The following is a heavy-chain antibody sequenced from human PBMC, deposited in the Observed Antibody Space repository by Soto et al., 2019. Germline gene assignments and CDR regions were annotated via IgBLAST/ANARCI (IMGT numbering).Heavy chain of an antibody. Sequence: QLVQSGAGVKSPGASVTLSCKGSGYTFINYAIHWVRQAPGRGLEWMGWINVGNSGTQYSQKFQGRVSITKDTSSSTVYMELRSLRSEDTAVYYCARHFAEPSTNTPYFYSFDVWGQGTTVTVSS. CDR1: GYTFINYA. V-gene: IGHV1-3*01. D-gene: IGHD2-8*01. J-gene: IGHJ6*02. CDR3: ARHFAEPSTNTPYFYSFDV. CDR2: INVGNSGT.